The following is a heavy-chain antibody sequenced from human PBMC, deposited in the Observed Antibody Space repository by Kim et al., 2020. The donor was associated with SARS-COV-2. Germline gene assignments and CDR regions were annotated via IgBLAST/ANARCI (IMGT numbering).Heavy chain of an antibody. CDR3: ARVGDP. J-gene: IGHJ5*02. Sequence: NHSGSTNYNPSLKSRVTISVDTSKNQFSLKLSSVTAADTAVYYCARVGDPWGQGTLVTVSS. V-gene: IGHV4-34*01. CDR2: NHSGST. D-gene: IGHD3-16*01.